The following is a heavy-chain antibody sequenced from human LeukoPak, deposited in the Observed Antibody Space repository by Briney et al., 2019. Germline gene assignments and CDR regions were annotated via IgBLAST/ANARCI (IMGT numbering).Heavy chain of an antibody. D-gene: IGHD6-13*01. Sequence: KPGGSLRLSCAASGFTSGNAWMSWVRQAPGKGLEWVSYISSSGSTIYYADSVKGRFTISRDNAKNSLYLQMNSLRAEDTAVYYCAREVSSSWYYVDYWGQGTLVTVSS. CDR3: AREVSSSWYYVDY. V-gene: IGHV3-11*04. J-gene: IGHJ4*02. CDR1: GFTSGNAW. CDR2: ISSSGSTI.